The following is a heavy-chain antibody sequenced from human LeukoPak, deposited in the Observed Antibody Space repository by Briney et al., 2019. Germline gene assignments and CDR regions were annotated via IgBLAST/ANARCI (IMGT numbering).Heavy chain of an antibody. CDR2: VYHSGGT. J-gene: IGHJ4*02. Sequence: GSLRLSCAASGFTFSSYAMSWVRQPPGKGLEWIGEVYHSGGTNYNPSLKSRVTISVDKSKNQFSLNLSSVTAADTAVYHCARRGCSGGICPFDYWGQGTLVTVSS. V-gene: IGHV4-4*02. D-gene: IGHD2-15*01. CDR1: GFTFSSYAM. CDR3: ARRGCSGGICPFDY.